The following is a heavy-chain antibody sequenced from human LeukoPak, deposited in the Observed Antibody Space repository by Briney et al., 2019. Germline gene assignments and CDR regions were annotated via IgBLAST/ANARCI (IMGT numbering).Heavy chain of an antibody. CDR3: AREGTAGRNYYGMDV. CDR2: ISSSGSTI. CDR1: GFTFSSYE. J-gene: IGHJ6*02. D-gene: IGHD6-19*01. Sequence: GGSLRLSCAATGFTFSSYEMNWVRQAPGKGLEWVSYISSSGSTIYYADSVKGRFTISRDNAKNSLYLQMNSLRAEDTAVYYCAREGTAGRNYYGMDVWGQGTTVTVSS. V-gene: IGHV3-48*03.